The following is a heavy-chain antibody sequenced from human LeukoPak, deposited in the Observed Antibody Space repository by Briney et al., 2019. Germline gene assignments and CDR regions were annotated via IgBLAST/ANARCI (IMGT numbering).Heavy chain of an antibody. J-gene: IGHJ4*02. CDR3: ARLDDSSGYYSLYYFDY. CDR2: ISAYNGNT. Sequence: GASVKVSCKASGYSFSSYGISWVRQAPGQGLEWMGWISAYNGNTNYAQKLQGRVTMTTDTSTSTAYMELRSLRSDDTAVYYCARLDDSSGYYSLYYFDYWGQGTLVTVSS. V-gene: IGHV1-18*01. CDR1: GYSFSSYG. D-gene: IGHD3-22*01.